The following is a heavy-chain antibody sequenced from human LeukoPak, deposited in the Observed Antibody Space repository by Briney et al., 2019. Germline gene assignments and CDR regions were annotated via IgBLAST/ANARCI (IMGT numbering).Heavy chain of an antibody. CDR3: ARGDFDWLSPFDY. V-gene: IGHV3-7*01. CDR1: GFTFSSYW. D-gene: IGHD3-9*01. J-gene: IGHJ4*02. Sequence: GSLRLSCAASGFTFSSYWMSWVRQAPGKGLEWVANIKQDGSEKYYVDSVKGRFTTSRDNAKNSLYLQMNSLRAEDTAVYYCARGDFDWLSPFDYWGQGTLVTVSS. CDR2: IKQDGSEK.